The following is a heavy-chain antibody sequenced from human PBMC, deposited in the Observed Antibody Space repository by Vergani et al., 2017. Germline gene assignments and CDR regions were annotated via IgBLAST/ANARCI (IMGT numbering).Heavy chain of an antibody. J-gene: IGHJ4*02. CDR1: EYSFGNYW. Sequence: EVALVQSGPEMRKPGESLKIFCKGSEYSFGNYWIGWVRQMPGKGLEWMGIIYPADSDTRYSPSFQGQVTIPADKSTSTAFLQWDSLKASDTALYYCARHTTYTDSWGQGTLVTVSS. CDR3: ARHTTYTDS. D-gene: IGHD1-1*01. CDR2: IYPADSDT. V-gene: IGHV5-51*01.